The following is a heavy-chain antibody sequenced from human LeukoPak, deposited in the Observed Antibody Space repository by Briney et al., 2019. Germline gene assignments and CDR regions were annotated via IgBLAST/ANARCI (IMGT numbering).Heavy chain of an antibody. J-gene: IGHJ3*02. Sequence: PSETLSLTCAVYGGSFSGYYWSWIRQPPGKGLEWIGEINHSGSTNYNPSLKSRVTISVDTSKNQLSLKLSSVTAADTAVYYCARVRSGSYYYLRAFDIWGQGTMVTVSS. CDR3: ARVRSGSYYYLRAFDI. CDR2: INHSGST. V-gene: IGHV4-34*01. D-gene: IGHD1-26*01. CDR1: GGSFSGYY.